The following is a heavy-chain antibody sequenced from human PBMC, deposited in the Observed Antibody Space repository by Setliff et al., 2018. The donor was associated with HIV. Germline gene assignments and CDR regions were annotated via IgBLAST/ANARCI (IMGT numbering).Heavy chain of an antibody. CDR2: IYTSGSN. D-gene: IGHD1-26*01. CDR1: GGSISSVSYY. Sequence: SETLSLTCTVSGGSISSVSYYWTRIRQPAGKGLEWFVRIYTSGSNNYNPYIKSRVAISLDTSKNQFSLNLNAVTAADTAVYYWARECGCYSYRVLQHWGQGTLVTVSS. CDR3: ARECGCYSYRVLQH. J-gene: IGHJ1*01. V-gene: IGHV4-61*02.